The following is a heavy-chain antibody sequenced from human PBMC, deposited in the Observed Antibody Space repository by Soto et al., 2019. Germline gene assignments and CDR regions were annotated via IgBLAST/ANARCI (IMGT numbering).Heavy chain of an antibody. J-gene: IGHJ6*02. CDR2: IVPIFTKP. Sequence: QVQLVQSGAEVKMPGSLVKVSCTASGGTFDTYALSWVRQAPGQGLEWLGGIVPIFTKPTYARKFQGRITITADESTTTVYLDLSSLTSDDTAVYYCARTGDIVVVGDFYYGMDVWGQGTTVIVSS. CDR3: ARTGDIVVVGDFYYGMDV. CDR1: GGTFDTYA. V-gene: IGHV1-69*01. D-gene: IGHD2-2*01.